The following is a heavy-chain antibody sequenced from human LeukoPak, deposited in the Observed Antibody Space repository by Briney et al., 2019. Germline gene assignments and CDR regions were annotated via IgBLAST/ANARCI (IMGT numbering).Heavy chain of an antibody. CDR2: IKQDRSEK. D-gene: IGHD3-3*01. CDR3: ARGDFWSGYANDY. CDR1: GFTFSSYW. J-gene: IGHJ4*02. V-gene: IGHV3-7*01. Sequence: GGSLRLSCAASGFTFSSYWMSWVRQAPGKGLEWMANIKQDRSEKYYVDSVKGRFTISRGNAKNSLYLQMNSLRAEDTAVYYCARGDFWSGYANDYWGQGTLVTVSS.